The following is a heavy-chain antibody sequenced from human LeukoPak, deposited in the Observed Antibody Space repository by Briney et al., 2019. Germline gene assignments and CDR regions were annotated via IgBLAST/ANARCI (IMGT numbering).Heavy chain of an antibody. CDR3: ARVVDYYGSGAAGGY. CDR2: INPNSGGT. D-gene: IGHD3-10*01. V-gene: IGHV1-2*02. J-gene: IGHJ4*02. CDR1: GYTFTGYY. Sequence: ASVTVSCKASGYTFTGYYMHWVRQAPGQGLEWMGWINPNSGGTNYAQKFQGRVTMTRDTSISTAYMELSRLRSDDTAVYYCARVVDYYGSGAAGGYWGQGTLVTVSS.